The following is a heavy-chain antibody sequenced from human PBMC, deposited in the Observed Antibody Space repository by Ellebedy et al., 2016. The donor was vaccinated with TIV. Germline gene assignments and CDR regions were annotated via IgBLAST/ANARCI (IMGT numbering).Heavy chain of an antibody. CDR2: LFGSGGTT. Sequence: GESLKISCAASGFPFSIYAMSWVRQAPGKGLEWVSALFGSGGTTYYADSVKGRFTISRDNSNNSLYLQMNSLRAEDTALYYCAKGLAVAGPFDYWGQGIQVTVSS. D-gene: IGHD6-19*01. J-gene: IGHJ4*02. CDR3: AKGLAVAGPFDY. CDR1: GFPFSIYA. V-gene: IGHV3-23*01.